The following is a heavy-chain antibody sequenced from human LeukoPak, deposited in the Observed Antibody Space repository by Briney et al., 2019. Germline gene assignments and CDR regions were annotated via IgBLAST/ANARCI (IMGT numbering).Heavy chain of an antibody. V-gene: IGHV1-69*13. CDR2: IIPIFGTA. CDR3: ARRPQWLVPNWFDP. J-gene: IGHJ5*02. D-gene: IGHD6-19*01. Sequence: ASVKVSCKASGGTFSSYAISWVRQAPGQGLEWMGGIIPIFGTANYAQKFQGRVTITADESTSTAYMELSSLRSEDTAVYCCARRPQWLVPNWFDPWGQGTLVTVSS. CDR1: GGTFSSYA.